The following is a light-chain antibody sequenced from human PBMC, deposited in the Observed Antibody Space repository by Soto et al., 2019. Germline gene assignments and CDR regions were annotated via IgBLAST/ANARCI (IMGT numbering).Light chain of an antibody. CDR3: SSYTTTTAWV. J-gene: IGLJ3*02. V-gene: IGLV2-14*01. CDR1: SSDVGAYRY. CDR2: EVS. Sequence: QSVLTQPASVSGSPGQSITISCTGSSSDVGAYRYVSWFQQHPGRAPKLIIYEVSNRPSGVSDRFSGSKSGNTASLTISGLKAEDEADDHCSSYTTTTAWVFGGGTKLTVL.